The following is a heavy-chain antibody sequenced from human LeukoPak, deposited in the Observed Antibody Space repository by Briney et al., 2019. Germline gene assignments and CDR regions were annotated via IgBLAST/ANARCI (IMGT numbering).Heavy chain of an antibody. D-gene: IGHD1-26*01. CDR1: GYSISSGYY. J-gene: IGHJ5*02. Sequence: PSETLSLTCAVSGYSISSGYYWGWIRQPPGKGLEWIGSVYHSGSTYYNRSLKSRVTISIDTSKNQFFLKLSSVTAADTAVYYCARSALRGALLASRDWFDPWGQGTLVTVSS. CDR2: VYHSGST. CDR3: ARSALRGALLASRDWFDP. V-gene: IGHV4-38-2*01.